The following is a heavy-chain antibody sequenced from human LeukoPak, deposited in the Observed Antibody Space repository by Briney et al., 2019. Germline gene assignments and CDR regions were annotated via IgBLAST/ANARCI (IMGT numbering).Heavy chain of an antibody. CDR1: GVTVSGNY. J-gene: IGHJ5*02. Sequence: PGGSLRLSCAASGVTVSGNYMTWVRQAPGDGLEWLSVIYSGGDTYYADSVKGRFTISRDNAKNSLYLQMNSLRAEDTAVYYCAREDWNDAENWFDPWGQGTLVTVSS. V-gene: IGHV3-66*01. CDR3: AREDWNDAENWFDP. D-gene: IGHD1-1*01. CDR2: IYSGGDT.